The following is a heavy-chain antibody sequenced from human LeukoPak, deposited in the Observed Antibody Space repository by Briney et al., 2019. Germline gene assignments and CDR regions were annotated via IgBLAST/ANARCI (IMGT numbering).Heavy chain of an antibody. J-gene: IGHJ4*02. CDR1: GGTFSSYA. D-gene: IGHD4-17*01. Sequence: GSSVKVSCKASGGTFSSYANSWVRQAPGQGLEWMGGIIPIFGTANYAQKFQGRVTITTDESTSTAYMELSSLRSEDTAVYYCAAGDYSFRGASTKSRFFDYWGQGTLVTVSS. CDR3: AAGDYSFRGASTKSRFFDY. V-gene: IGHV1-69*05. CDR2: IIPIFGTA.